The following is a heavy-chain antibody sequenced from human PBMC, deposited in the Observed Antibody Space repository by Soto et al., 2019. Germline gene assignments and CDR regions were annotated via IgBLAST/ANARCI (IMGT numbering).Heavy chain of an antibody. CDR1: GFTFSTFG. CDR2: ISYDGINK. Sequence: QVQLVESGGGVVQPGRSLRLSCAASGFTFSTFGMHWVRQPPGKGLEWVAVISYDGINKYYADSVKGRFTISRDNSKNTMYLQMNSLRADDTAVYYCAGYSSVILTYWGQGTLVTVSS. CDR3: AGYSSVILTY. D-gene: IGHD2-21*01. J-gene: IGHJ4*02. V-gene: IGHV3-30*03.